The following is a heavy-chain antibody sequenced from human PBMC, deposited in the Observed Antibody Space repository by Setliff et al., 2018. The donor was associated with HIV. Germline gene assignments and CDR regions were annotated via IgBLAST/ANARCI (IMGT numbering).Heavy chain of an antibody. CDR3: ARDYYDSGGYYYAFDH. D-gene: IGHD3-22*01. Sequence: GASVKVSCKASGYTFTSYGISWVRQAPGQGLEWMGWISTYNGNTNYAQKLQGRVTITRDTSASTAYMELSSLRSEDTAVYYCARDYYDSGGYYYAFDHWGQGTLVTVYS. CDR1: GYTFTSYG. CDR2: ISTYNGNT. V-gene: IGHV1-18*01. J-gene: IGHJ4*02.